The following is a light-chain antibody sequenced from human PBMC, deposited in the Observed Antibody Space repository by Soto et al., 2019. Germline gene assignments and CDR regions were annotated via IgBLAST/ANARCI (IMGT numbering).Light chain of an antibody. Sequence: EIVLTQSPGTLSLSPGERATLSCRASQSVSSGYLAWYQQKPGQAPRLLIYNTFNRATAIPDRFSGSGSGTDFTLTINRLEPEDFAVYYCQQYGSSPPYTCGQGTKLEIK. CDR2: NTF. V-gene: IGKV3-20*01. J-gene: IGKJ2*01. CDR1: QSVSSGY. CDR3: QQYGSSPPYT.